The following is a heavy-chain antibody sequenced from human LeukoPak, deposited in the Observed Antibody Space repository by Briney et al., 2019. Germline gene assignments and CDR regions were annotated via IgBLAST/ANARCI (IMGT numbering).Heavy chain of an antibody. Sequence: SETLSLTCTVSGGSISSSSYYWGWIRQPPGKGLEWIGSIYYSGSTYYNPSLKSRVTISVDTSKNQFSLKLSSVTAADTAVYYCARQSYYGSGRSAFDIWGQGTMVTVSS. CDR1: GGSISSSSYY. D-gene: IGHD3-10*01. V-gene: IGHV4-39*01. CDR3: ARQSYYGSGRSAFDI. J-gene: IGHJ3*02. CDR2: IYYSGST.